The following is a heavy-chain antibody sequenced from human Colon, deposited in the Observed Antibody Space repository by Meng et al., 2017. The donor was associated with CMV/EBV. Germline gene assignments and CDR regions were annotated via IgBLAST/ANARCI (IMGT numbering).Heavy chain of an antibody. CDR1: GYMFSNFG. D-gene: IGHD2-15*01. J-gene: IGHJ5*02. CDR3: ARDRCGSCSAGWWFDP. CDR2: MSTYNNNDI. V-gene: IGHV1-18*01. Sequence: ASVKVSCKASGYMFSNFGVAWVRQAPGQGPEWMGWMSTYNNNDIIYAEKFRGRLTKTTDTSTNTAYMELRSLASDDTAVYYCARDRCGSCSAGWWFDPWGQGTLVTVSS.